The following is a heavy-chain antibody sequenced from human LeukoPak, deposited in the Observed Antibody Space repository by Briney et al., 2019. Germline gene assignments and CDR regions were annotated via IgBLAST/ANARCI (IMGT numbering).Heavy chain of an antibody. D-gene: IGHD5-24*01. J-gene: IGHJ4*02. V-gene: IGHV4-39*01. CDR1: GGSITSSSYY. CDR2: FYYSGST. Sequence: SETLSLTRTVSGGSITSSSYYWGWIRQPPGKGLQWIGSFYYSGSTYYNPSLKSRVTIYVDTSKNQFSLKLSSVTAADTAVYYCARGRRDGYNLEYFDKWGQGTLVTVSS. CDR3: ARGRRDGYNLEYFDK.